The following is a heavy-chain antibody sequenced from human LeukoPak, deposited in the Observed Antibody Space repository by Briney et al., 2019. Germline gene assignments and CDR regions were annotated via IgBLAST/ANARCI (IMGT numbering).Heavy chain of an antibody. CDR3: ARDSRFLVLGYYYYGMDV. V-gene: IGHV3-30*14. Sequence: PGGSLRLSCAASGFTFSSYAIHWVRQAPGKGLEWVAVISKDGKNKFYADSVRGRFTISRDDSKNTLYLQMNSLRAEDTAVYYCARDSRFLVLGYYYYGMDVWGQGTTVTVSS. J-gene: IGHJ6*02. D-gene: IGHD3-3*01. CDR1: GFTFSSYA. CDR2: ISKDGKNK.